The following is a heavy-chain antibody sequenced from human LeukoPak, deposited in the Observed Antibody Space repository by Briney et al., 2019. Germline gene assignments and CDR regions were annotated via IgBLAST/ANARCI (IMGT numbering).Heavy chain of an antibody. Sequence: ASVRVSCTASGDTFTSYGTSGGRQAPGQGLERRVGISANNGNTNHAQKLQDRVTMTPDSSTSTANLELRRLRSDATLGDYCARDRDYDYVCERYRYSTASSYGGQGTLVTVSS. V-gene: IGHV1-18*01. CDR3: ARDRDYDYVCERYRYSTASSY. D-gene: IGHD3-16*02. CDR1: GDTFTSYG. J-gene: IGHJ1*01. CDR2: ISANNGNT.